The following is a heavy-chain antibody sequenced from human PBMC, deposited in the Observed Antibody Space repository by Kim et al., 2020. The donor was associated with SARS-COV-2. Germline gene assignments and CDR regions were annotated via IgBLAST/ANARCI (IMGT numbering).Heavy chain of an antibody. Sequence: SETLSLTCTVSGGSISSSSYYWGWIRQPPGKGLEWIGSIYYSGSTYYNPSLKSRVTISVDTSKNQFSLKLSSVTAADTAVYYCATVVVAFGRTYYYGMDVWGQGTTVTVSS. CDR3: ATVVVAFGRTYYYGMDV. CDR2: IYYSGST. D-gene: IGHD2-15*01. J-gene: IGHJ6*02. CDR1: GGSISSSSYY. V-gene: IGHV4-39*01.